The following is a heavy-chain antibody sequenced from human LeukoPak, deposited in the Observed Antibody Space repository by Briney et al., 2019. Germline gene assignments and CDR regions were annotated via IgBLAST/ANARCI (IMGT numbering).Heavy chain of an antibody. CDR2: IYYSGST. CDR3: ARVKSSSWFRSYYYYYYMDV. J-gene: IGHJ6*03. Sequence: SETLSLTCTVSGGSISSHYWSWIRQPPGKGLEWIGYIYYSGSTNYNPSLKSRVTISVDTSKNQFSLKLSSVTAADTAVYYCARVKSSSWFRSYYYYYYMDVWGKGTTVTVSS. CDR1: GGSISSHY. V-gene: IGHV4-59*11. D-gene: IGHD6-13*01.